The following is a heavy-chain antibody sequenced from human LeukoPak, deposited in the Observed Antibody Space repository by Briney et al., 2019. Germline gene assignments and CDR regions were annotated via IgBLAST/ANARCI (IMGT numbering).Heavy chain of an antibody. CDR1: GFTFSSYA. D-gene: IGHD3-9*01. CDR2: ISGSGGST. J-gene: IGHJ4*02. V-gene: IGHV3-23*01. Sequence: PGGSLRLSCAASGFTFSSYAMSWVRQAPGKGLEWVSAISGSGGSTYYADSVKGRFTISRDNAKKSLYLQMNSLRAEDTAVYYCARDVRLYDKYWGVDCWGQGTLVTVSS. CDR3: ARDVRLYDKYWGVDC.